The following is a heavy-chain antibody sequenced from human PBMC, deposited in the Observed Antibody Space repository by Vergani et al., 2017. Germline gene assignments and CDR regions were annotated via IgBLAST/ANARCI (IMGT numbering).Heavy chain of an antibody. D-gene: IGHD5-12*01. CDR3: AKDSGLRGYDLREVSYMDV. V-gene: IGHV3-23*01. CDR2: ISGSGGST. Sequence: EVQLLESGGGLVQPGGSLRLSCASSGFTFSSYAMSWVRQAPGKGLEWVSAISGSGGSTYYAESVKGRFTSSRDNSKNTLYLQMNSLRAEDTAVYYWAKDSGLRGYDLREVSYMDVWGKGTTVTVSS. CDR1: GFTFSSYA. J-gene: IGHJ6*03.